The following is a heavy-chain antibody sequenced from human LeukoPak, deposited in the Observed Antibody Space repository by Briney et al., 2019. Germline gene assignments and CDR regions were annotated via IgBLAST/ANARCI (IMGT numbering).Heavy chain of an antibody. V-gene: IGHV3-66*01. CDR1: GFTFSSYA. CDR3: TREVEWFGELLGYFDY. CDR2: IYSGGNT. D-gene: IGHD3-10*01. J-gene: IGHJ4*02. Sequence: GGSLRLSCAASGFTFSSYAMHWVRQAPGKGLEWVSVIYSGGNTYYADSVKGRFTISRDNSKKTLYLQMSSLRAEDTAVYYCTREVEWFGELLGYFDYWGQGTLVTVSS.